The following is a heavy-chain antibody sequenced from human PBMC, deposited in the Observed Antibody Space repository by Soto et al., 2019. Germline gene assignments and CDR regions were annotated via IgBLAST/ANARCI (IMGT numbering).Heavy chain of an antibody. CDR2: ISWNSGSI. CDR3: AKDIAAADYYYMDV. CDR1: GVTFDDYA. V-gene: IGHV3-9*01. J-gene: IGHJ6*03. Sequence: EVPLVESGGGLVQPGRSLRLSCTASGVTFDDYAMHWVRQAPGKGLEWVSGISWNSGSIGYAGSVKGRFTISRDNAKNSLYLQMNSLRAEDTAFYYCAKDIAAADYYYMDVWGKGTTVTVSS. D-gene: IGHD6-13*01.